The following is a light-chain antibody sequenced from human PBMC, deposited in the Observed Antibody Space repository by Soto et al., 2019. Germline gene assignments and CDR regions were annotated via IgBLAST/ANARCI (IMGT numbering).Light chain of an antibody. V-gene: IGKV3-15*01. J-gene: IGKJ5*01. CDR3: QHYNNWST. CDR2: GAS. CDR1: QSVSSN. Sequence: EIVMTQSPATLSVSPGERETLSCRASQSVSSNLAWYQQKPGQAPRLLIYGASTRATGIPARFSGSGSGTEFTLTISSLQSEDFAVYYCQHYNNWSTFGQGTRLEIK.